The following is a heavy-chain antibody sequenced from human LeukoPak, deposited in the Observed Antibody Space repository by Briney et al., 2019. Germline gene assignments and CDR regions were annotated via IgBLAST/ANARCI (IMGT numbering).Heavy chain of an antibody. Sequence: AGGSLRLSCAASGFTFSSYAMHWVRQAPGKGLEWVAVISYDGSNKYYADSVKGRFTISRDNSKNTLYLQMNSLRAEDTAVYYCARDVRSLYYFDYGGQGTLVTVSA. V-gene: IGHV3-30-3*01. J-gene: IGHJ4*02. CDR2: ISYDGSNK. CDR1: GFTFSSYA. CDR3: ARDVRSLYYFDY.